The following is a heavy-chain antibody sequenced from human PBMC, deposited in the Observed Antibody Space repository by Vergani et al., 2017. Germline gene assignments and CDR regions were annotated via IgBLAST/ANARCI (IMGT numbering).Heavy chain of an antibody. CDR1: GYTFTGYY. Sequence: QVQLVQSGAEVKKPGASVKVSCKASGYTFTGYYMHWVRQAPGQGLEWMGWINPNSGGTNYAQKFQGRVTMTRDTSISTAYMELSRLRSADTAVYYCARGEDGLVVVACPIACGGQGTLVTVSS. J-gene: IGHJ4*02. CDR2: INPNSGGT. V-gene: IGHV1-2*02. CDR3: ARGEDGLVVVACPIAC. D-gene: IGHD2-15*01.